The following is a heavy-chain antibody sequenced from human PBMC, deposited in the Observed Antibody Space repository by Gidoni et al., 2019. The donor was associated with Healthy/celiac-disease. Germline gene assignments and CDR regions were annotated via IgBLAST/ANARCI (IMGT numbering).Heavy chain of an antibody. V-gene: IGHV4-34*01. Sequence: QLQLQQWGAGLLKPPETLSLACPVYGGSFSGYYWSWIRQPPGKGLEWIGEINHGGSPNYKPSLKSRVTISVDTSKNQFSQKLSSVTAADTAVYYCARGREGYFDYWGQGTLVTVSS. J-gene: IGHJ4*02. CDR3: ARGREGYFDY. CDR1: GGSFSGYY. CDR2: INHGGSP.